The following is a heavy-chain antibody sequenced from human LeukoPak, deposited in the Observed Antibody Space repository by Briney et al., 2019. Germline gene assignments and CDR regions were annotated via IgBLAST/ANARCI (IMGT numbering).Heavy chain of an antibody. D-gene: IGHD5/OR15-5a*01. CDR3: AGGGRHGVYGWWSFDY. V-gene: IGHV3-33*01. CDR1: GFTFKSYG. Sequence: GRTLRLSCAASGFTFKSYGMHWVRQAPGKGLGWVAVIWHDGSNKYSADSVKGQFTISRDNSQNTLYLQINSLRAEDTAVYYCAGGGRHGVYGWWSFDYWGQGTLVTVYS. J-gene: IGHJ4*02. CDR2: IWHDGSNK.